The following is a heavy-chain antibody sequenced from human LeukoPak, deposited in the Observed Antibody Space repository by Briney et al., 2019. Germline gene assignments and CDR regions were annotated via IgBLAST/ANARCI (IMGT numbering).Heavy chain of an antibody. D-gene: IGHD6-19*01. CDR1: GFTFSGSA. J-gene: IGHJ6*03. CDR2: ISSSSSYI. CDR3: ARDHSSGWYVLRGDYYYMDV. V-gene: IGHV3-21*01. Sequence: GGSLRLSCAASGFTFSGSAMHWVRQASGKGLEWVSSISSSSSYIYYADSVKGRFTISRDNAKNSLYLQMNSLRAEDTAVYYCARDHSSGWYVLRGDYYYMDVWGKGTTVTVSS.